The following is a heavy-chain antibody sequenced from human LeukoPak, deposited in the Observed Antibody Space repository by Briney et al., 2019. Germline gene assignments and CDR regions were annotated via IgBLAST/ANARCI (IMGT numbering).Heavy chain of an antibody. Sequence: ASVTVSRKASGYTFSDYYLHWLRQAPGQGLEWMGWINPKSGGTKNEQKFQGRVTLTRDTSISTAYMELTRLTSDDTAVYFCARGWDGYETYFDNWAQGTLVTVSS. CDR2: INPKSGGT. V-gene: IGHV1-2*02. D-gene: IGHD5-12*01. CDR1: GYTFSDYY. J-gene: IGHJ4*02. CDR3: ARGWDGYETYFDN.